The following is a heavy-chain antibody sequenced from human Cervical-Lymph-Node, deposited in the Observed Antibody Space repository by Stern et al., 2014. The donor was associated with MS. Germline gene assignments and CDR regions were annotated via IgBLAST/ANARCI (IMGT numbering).Heavy chain of an antibody. CDR3: AKDRDIEILGSMDV. J-gene: IGHJ6*02. CDR2: TSWNGANT. D-gene: IGHD3-3*01. CDR1: GFNIDDYA. Sequence: EVQLLESGGDLVRPGRSLRLSCTASGFNIDDYAMHWVRQAPGKGLEWVSGTSWNGANTGYADSVKGRFTLSRDNAENSLYLQMNSLRTEDTALYYCAKDRDIEILGSMDVWGQGTTVIVSS. V-gene: IGHV3-9*01.